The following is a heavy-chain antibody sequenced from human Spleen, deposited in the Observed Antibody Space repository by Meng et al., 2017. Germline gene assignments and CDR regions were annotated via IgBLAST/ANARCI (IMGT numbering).Heavy chain of an antibody. CDR1: GGTFSSYA. CDR2: IIPIFGTA. V-gene: IGHV1-69*01. D-gene: IGHD2-15*01. Sequence: QGQLVQAGAEVKKPGSSVKVSCNASGGTFSSYAISWVRQAPGQGLEWMGGIIPIFGTANYAQKFQGRVTITADESTSTAYMELSSLRSEDTAVYYCAVHYCSGGSCYPDYWGQGTLVTVSS. J-gene: IGHJ4*02. CDR3: AVHYCSGGSCYPDY.